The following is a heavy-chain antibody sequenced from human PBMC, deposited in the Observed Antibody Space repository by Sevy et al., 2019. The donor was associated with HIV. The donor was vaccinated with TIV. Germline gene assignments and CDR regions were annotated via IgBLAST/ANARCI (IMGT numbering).Heavy chain of an antibody. J-gene: IGHJ4*02. D-gene: IGHD3-10*01. CDR2: FTGGGGST. V-gene: IGHV3-23*01. CDR1: GFTFSSYA. Sequence: GGSLRLSCAASGFTFSSYAMSWVRQAPGKGLEWVSAFTGGGGSTYYADSVKGRFTISRDNSKNTLYLQMNSLRAEDTAVFYCANTPLGYCGSGREGYYFDYWGQGTLVTVSS. CDR3: ANTPLGYCGSGREGYYFDY.